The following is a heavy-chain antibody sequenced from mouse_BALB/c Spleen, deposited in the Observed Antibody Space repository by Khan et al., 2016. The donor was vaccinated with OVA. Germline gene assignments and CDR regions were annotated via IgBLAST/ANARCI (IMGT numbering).Heavy chain of an antibody. V-gene: IGHV5-6*01. Sequence: VQLVESGADLVKPGGSLTLSCAASGFTFSTYAMSWVRQPPDKRLEWVATINSDGYYTYYPDTLKGRFTISRNNAENTLYLQISSLTSEDTATFYCRGLLYGSFAYWGQGTLVTVSA. CDR1: GFTFSTYA. J-gene: IGHJ3*01. CDR3: RGLLYGSFAY. D-gene: IGHD6-2*01. CDR2: INSDGYYT.